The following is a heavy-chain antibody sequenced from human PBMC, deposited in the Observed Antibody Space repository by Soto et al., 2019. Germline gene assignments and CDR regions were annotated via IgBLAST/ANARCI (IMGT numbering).Heavy chain of an antibody. CDR2: INPNSGGT. CDR3: AREVDIVVVVAATERHNWFDP. J-gene: IGHJ5*02. Sequence: ASVKVSCKSSGYTFTGYYIHWVRQAPGQGLECMGWINPNSGGTNYAQKFQGRVTMTRDTSISTAYMELSRLRSDDTAVYYCAREVDIVVVVAATERHNWFDPWGQGTLVTVSS. CDR1: GYTFTGYY. D-gene: IGHD2-15*01. V-gene: IGHV1-2*02.